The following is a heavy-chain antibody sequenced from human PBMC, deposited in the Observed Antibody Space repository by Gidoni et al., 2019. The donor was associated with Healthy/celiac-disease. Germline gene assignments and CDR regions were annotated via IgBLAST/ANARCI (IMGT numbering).Heavy chain of an antibody. CDR2: IIPIFGTA. D-gene: IGHD1-7*01. V-gene: IGHV1-69*01. CDR1: GGTFSSYA. J-gene: IGHJ4*02. CDR3: ARGKLELRRYYFDY. Sequence: QVQLVPSGAEVQKPGSSVKVSCKASGGTFSSYAISWVRQAPGQGLEWMGGIIPIFGTANYAQKFQGRVTITADEATSTAYMELSSLRSEDTAVYYCARGKLELRRYYFDYWGQGTLVTVSS.